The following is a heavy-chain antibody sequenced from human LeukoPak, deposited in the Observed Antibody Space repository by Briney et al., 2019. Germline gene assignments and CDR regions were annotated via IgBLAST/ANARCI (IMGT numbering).Heavy chain of an antibody. CDR1: GGSISSSSYY. J-gene: IGHJ4*02. D-gene: IGHD1-26*01. Sequence: SETLSLTCTVSGGSISSSSYYWGWIRQPPGKGPEWIWSIYYSGSTYYNPSLGSRVTISVDTSKNQFSLKLSSVTAADTTVYYCASPRVGATHWGQGTLVTVSS. CDR3: ASPRVGATH. CDR2: IYYSGST. V-gene: IGHV4-39*01.